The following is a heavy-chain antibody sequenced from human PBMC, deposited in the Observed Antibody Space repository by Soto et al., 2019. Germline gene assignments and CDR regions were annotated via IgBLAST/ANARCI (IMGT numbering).Heavy chain of an antibody. CDR1: GYTFTSYY. J-gene: IGHJ6*02. V-gene: IGHV1-46*01. CDR3: ATEEFTYYDFWSGYSQTSGMDV. D-gene: IGHD3-3*01. Sequence: ASVKVSCKASGYTFTSYYRHWVRQAPGQGLEWMGIINPSGGSTSYAQKFQGRVTMTRDTSTSTVYMELSSLRSEDTAVYYCATEEFTYYDFWSGYSQTSGMDVGAQGTTVTV. CDR2: INPSGGST.